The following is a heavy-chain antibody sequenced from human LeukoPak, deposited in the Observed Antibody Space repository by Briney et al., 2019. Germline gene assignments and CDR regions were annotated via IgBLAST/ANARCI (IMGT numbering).Heavy chain of an antibody. V-gene: IGHV4-61*01. CDR1: GYSISSGYY. J-gene: IGHJ4*02. CDR3: ARTSGSYSGTFDY. CDR2: IYYSGST. D-gene: IGHD1-26*01. Sequence: PSETLSLTCTVSGYSISSGYYWSWIRQPPGKGLEWIGYIYYSGSTNYNPSLKSRVTISVDTSKNQFSLKLSSVTAADTAVYYCARTSGSYSGTFDYWGQGTLVTVSS.